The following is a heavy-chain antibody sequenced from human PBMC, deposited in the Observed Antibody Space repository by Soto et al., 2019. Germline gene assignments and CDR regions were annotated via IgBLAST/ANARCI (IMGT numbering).Heavy chain of an antibody. CDR1: GFTFDDYA. CDR2: ISWNSGSI. Sequence: GGSLRLSCAASGFTFDDYAMHWVRQAPGKGLEWVSGISWNSGSIGYADSVKGRFTISRDNAKNSLYLQMNSLRAEDTALYYCAKGSYPYYYYGMDVWGQGTTVTVSS. V-gene: IGHV3-9*01. J-gene: IGHJ6*02. CDR3: AKGSYPYYYYGMDV.